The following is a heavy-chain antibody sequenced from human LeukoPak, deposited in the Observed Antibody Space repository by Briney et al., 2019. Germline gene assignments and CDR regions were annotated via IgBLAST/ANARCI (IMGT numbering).Heavy chain of an antibody. V-gene: IGHV4-34*01. CDR2: INHSGST. J-gene: IGHJ4*02. CDR1: GGSFSGYY. CDR3: AREYSGSYPPYYFDY. Sequence: SETLSLTCAVYGGSFSGYYWSWLRQPPGKGLEWIGEINHSGSTNYNPSLKSRVTISVDTSKNQFSLKLSSVTAADTAVYYCAREYSGSYPPYYFDYWGKGTLVAVSS. D-gene: IGHD1-26*01.